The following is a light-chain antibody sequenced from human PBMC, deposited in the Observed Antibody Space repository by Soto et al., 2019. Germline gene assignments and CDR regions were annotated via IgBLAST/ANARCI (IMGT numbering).Light chain of an antibody. CDR1: QSVSIN. CDR2: DAS. V-gene: IGKV3-11*01. J-gene: IGKJ5*01. Sequence: VMTQSPATLSVSPGERAILSFRASQSVSINLAWYQQKPGQAPRLLIYDASNRATGIPARFSGSGYGTDFTLTISSLEPEDFAVYYCQQRSNWPTFGQGTRLEIK. CDR3: QQRSNWPT.